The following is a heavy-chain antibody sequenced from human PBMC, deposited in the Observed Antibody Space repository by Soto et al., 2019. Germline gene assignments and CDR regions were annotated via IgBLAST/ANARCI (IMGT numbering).Heavy chain of an antibody. CDR2: ISSSGSTI. V-gene: IGHV3-11*01. D-gene: IGHD3-16*02. J-gene: IGHJ4*02. CDR3: ARQGVMITFGGVIVTVGYFDY. CDR1: GFTFSDYY. Sequence: GGSLRLSCAASGFTFSDYYMSWIRQAPGKGLEWVSYISSSGSTIYYADSVKGRFTISRDNAKNSLYLQMNSLRAEDTAVYYCARQGVMITFGGVIVTVGYFDYWGQGTLVTVSS.